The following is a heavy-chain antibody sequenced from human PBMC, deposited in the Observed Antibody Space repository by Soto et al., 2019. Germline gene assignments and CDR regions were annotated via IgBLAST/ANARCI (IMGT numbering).Heavy chain of an antibody. CDR1: GFTFSSYS. J-gene: IGHJ4*02. CDR3: ARDQNLRFLEWLGYYFDY. V-gene: IGHV3-48*01. CDR2: ISSSSSTI. Sequence: GGSLRLSCAASGFTFSSYSMNWVRQAPGKGLEWVSYISSSSSTIYYADSVKGRFTISRDNAKNSLYLQMNSLRAEDTAVYYCARDQNLRFLEWLGYYFDYWGQGTLVTVSS. D-gene: IGHD3-3*01.